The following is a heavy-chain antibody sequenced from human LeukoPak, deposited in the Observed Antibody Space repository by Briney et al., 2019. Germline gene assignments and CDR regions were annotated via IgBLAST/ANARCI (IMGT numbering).Heavy chain of an antibody. J-gene: IGHJ4*02. Sequence: GGALSLSRAPSVLSFSSHRMQWVRQAPPRGLEWISCSVTRPVYIYSANPVSGRFTVSRDSAKNSLYRQMDSLGSEDTALYYCARGRYRSGWGHFDFWGQGTLVTVSP. CDR3: ARGRYRSGWGHFDF. CDR1: VLSFSSHR. D-gene: IGHD6-19*01. CDR2: SVTRPVYI. V-gene: IGHV3-21*05.